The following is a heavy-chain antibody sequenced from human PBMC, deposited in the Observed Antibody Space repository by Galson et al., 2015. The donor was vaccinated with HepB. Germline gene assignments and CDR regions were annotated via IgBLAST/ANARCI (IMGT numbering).Heavy chain of an antibody. CDR3: AKAGSIGWANWFDP. CDR2: ISGSGGST. CDR1: GFTFSSYA. V-gene: IGHV3-23*01. D-gene: IGHD6-19*01. J-gene: IGHJ5*02. Sequence: SLRLSCAASGFTFSSYAMSWVRQAPGRGLEWVSAISGSGGSTYYADSVKGRFTISRDNSKNTLYLQMNSLRAEDTAVYYCAKAGSIGWANWFDPWGQGTLVTVSS.